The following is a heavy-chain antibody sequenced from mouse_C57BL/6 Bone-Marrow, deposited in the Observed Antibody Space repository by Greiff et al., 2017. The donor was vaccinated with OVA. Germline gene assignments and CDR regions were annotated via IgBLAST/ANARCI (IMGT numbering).Heavy chain of an antibody. Sequence: DVHLVESGGGLVKPGGSLKLSCAASGFTFSSYTMSWVRQTPEKRLEWVATISGGGGNTYYPDSVKGRFTISRDNAKNTLYLQMSSLRSEDTALYYCARDGYYVPSFAYWGQGTLVTVSA. J-gene: IGHJ3*01. CDR3: ARDGYYVPSFAY. CDR1: GFTFSSYT. D-gene: IGHD2-3*01. CDR2: ISGGGGNT. V-gene: IGHV5-9*01.